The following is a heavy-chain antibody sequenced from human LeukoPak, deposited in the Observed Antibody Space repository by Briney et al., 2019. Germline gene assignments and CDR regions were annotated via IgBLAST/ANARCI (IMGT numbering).Heavy chain of an antibody. CDR2: LNPNSGDT. V-gene: IGHV1-2*02. CDR1: GYTFTGYY. Sequence: ASVKVSCKASGYTFTGYYMHWVRQAPGQGLEWMGWLNPNSGDTNYAQKFQGRVTMTRDTSISTAYMELSRLRSDDTAVYYYAREHYEYSSGWHAFDIWGQGTMVTVSS. J-gene: IGHJ3*02. D-gene: IGHD6-19*01. CDR3: AREHYEYSSGWHAFDI.